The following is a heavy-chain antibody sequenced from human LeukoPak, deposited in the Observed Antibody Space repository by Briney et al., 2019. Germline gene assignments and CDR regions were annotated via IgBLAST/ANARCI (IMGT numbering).Heavy chain of an antibody. CDR3: ARGTRINYFDD. J-gene: IGHJ4*02. Sequence: SETLALTCTVSFGSINSYYWSWIRQPPGKGLEWIGYIYYSGSTNYNPSLKSRVTISVDTSKNQFSLKLSSVTAAYTAIYYCARGTRINYFDDWGQGTLVTVSS. D-gene: IGHD2/OR15-2a*01. CDR2: IYYSGST. V-gene: IGHV4-59*08. CDR1: FGSINSYY.